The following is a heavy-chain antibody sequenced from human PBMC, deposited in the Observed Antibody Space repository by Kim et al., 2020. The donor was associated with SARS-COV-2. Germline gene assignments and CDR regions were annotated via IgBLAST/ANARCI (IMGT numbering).Heavy chain of an antibody. CDR2: IYSGGKT. CDR3: ARGGGHCSSASCPFDY. CDR1: GSTVTNNY. D-gene: IGHD2-2*01. V-gene: IGHV3-53*01. J-gene: IGHJ4*02. Sequence: GGSLRLSCAASGSTVTNNYMSWARQAPGKGLEWVSAIYSGGKTYYADSVKGRFTISTDSTRNTLYLQMNSLRVEDTAVYYCARGGGHCSSASCPFDYWGQGSLVTVSS.